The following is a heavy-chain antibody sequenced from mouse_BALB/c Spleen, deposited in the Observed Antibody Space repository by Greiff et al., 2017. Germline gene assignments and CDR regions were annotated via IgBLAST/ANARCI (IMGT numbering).Heavy chain of an antibody. CDR1: GYSFTSYW. D-gene: IGHD1-1*01. CDR2: IYPGNSDT. Sequence: VQLKQSGTVLARPGASVKMSCKASGYSFTSYWMHWVKQRPGQGLEWIGAIYPGNSDTSYNQKFKGKAKLTAVTSASTAYMELSSLTNEDSAVYCCTLYGSSYGSFDYWGQGTTLTVSS. J-gene: IGHJ2*01. V-gene: IGHV1-5*01. CDR3: TLYGSSYGSFDY.